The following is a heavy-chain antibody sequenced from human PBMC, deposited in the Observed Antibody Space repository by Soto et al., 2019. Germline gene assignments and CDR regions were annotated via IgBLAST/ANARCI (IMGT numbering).Heavy chain of an antibody. J-gene: IGHJ4*02. CDR2: IIPILGIA. CDR3: AKDSRIAARSFDY. V-gene: IGHV1-69*04. Sequence: GASVKVSCKASGGTFSSYTISWVRQAPGQGLEWMGRIIPILGIANYAQKFQGRVTITADKSTSTAYMELSSLRSEDTAVYYCAKDSRIAARSFDYWGQGTLVTVS. CDR1: GGTFSSYT. D-gene: IGHD6-6*01.